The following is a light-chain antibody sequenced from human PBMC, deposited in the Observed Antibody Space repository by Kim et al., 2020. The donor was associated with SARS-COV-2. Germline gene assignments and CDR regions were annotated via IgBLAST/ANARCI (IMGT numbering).Light chain of an antibody. CDR3: NSYTSSTTFYV. CDR1: SSDVVGYNY. CDR2: DVS. Sequence: QSITISCTGTSSDVVGYNYVSWYQQHPGKAPKVLIYDVSKRPSGVSNRFSGSKSDNTASLTISGLQAEDEADYYCNSYTSSTTFYVFGTGTKVTVL. V-gene: IGLV2-14*03. J-gene: IGLJ1*01.